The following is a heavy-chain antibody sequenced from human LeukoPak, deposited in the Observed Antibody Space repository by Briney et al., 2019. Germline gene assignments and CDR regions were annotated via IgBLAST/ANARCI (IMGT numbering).Heavy chain of an antibody. CDR2: IRYDGSNR. CDR3: AKDRAVAGTDYYYYYYMDV. CDR1: GFTFSSYG. Sequence: GGSLRLSCAASGFTFSSYGMHWVRQAPGKGLEWVAFIRYDGSNRYYADSVKGRFTISRDNSKNTLYLQMNSLRAEDTAVYYCAKDRAVAGTDYYYYYYMDVWGKGPRSPSP. V-gene: IGHV3-30*02. D-gene: IGHD6-19*01. J-gene: IGHJ6*03.